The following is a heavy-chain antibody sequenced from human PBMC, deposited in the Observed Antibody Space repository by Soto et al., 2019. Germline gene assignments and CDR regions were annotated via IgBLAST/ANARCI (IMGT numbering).Heavy chain of an antibody. V-gene: IGHV4-30-4*01. CDR3: ARQVLWSGYLGAL. CDR1: GGSISSGDYY. CDR2: IYYSVIT. J-gene: IGHJ2*01. D-gene: IGHD3-3*01. Sequence: QVQLQESGPGLVKPSQTLSLTCTVSGGSISSGDYYWSWIRQPPGKGLEWIGYIYYSVITYYNPSLNSRVTISVVTSKNHFSLKLRSVTAADTAVYYCARQVLWSGYLGALWGRGTLVTVSS.